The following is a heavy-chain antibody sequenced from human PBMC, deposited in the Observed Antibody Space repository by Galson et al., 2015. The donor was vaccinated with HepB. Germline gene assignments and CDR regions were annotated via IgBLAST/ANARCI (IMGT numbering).Heavy chain of an antibody. J-gene: IGHJ4*02. CDR2: ISSSSSYT. D-gene: IGHD6-13*01. V-gene: IGHV3-11*06. Sequence: LRLSCAASGFTFSDYYMSWIRQAPGKGLEWVSYISSSSSYTNYADSVKGRFTISRDNAKNSLYLQMNSLRAEDTAVYYCARDFLGAGAAAGKVNYFDYWGQGTLVTVSS. CDR1: GFTFSDYY. CDR3: ARDFLGAGAAAGKVNYFDY.